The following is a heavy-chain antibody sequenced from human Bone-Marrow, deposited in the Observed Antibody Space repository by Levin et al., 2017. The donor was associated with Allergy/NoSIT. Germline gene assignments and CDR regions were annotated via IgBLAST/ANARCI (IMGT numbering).Heavy chain of an antibody. CDR3: AKDKLSHAPSGIDY. CDR2: VSWDGGSA. D-gene: IGHD3-10*01. V-gene: IGHV3-43D*03. CDR1: GFTFDDYA. Sequence: GESLKISCAASGFTFDDYAMHWVRQAPGKGLEWVSLVSWDGGSAYYADSVKGRFTISRDNSKNSLYLQMHTLRAEDTALYYCAKDKLSHAPSGIDYWGQGTLVTVSS. J-gene: IGHJ4*02.